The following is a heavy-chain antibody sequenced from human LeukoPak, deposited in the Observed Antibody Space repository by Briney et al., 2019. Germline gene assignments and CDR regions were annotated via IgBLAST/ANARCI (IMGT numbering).Heavy chain of an antibody. Sequence: GRSLRLSCAASGFTFDDYAMHWVRQAPGKGLEWVSGIYTNGRDTRYAGSVKGRFTISRDNSKNTLYLQMHSLRVEDTAVYYCAHMVWEYVGGLDVWGQGTTVTVSS. D-gene: IGHD3-10*02. CDR1: GFTFDDYA. V-gene: IGHV3-9*01. J-gene: IGHJ6*02. CDR2: IYTNGRDT. CDR3: AHMVWEYVGGLDV.